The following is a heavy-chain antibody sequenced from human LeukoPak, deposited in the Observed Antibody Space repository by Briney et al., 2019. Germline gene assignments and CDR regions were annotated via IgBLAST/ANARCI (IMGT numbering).Heavy chain of an antibody. CDR3: ARAAMVFWCDWFDP. CDR1: GFTFSDYY. CDR2: SSSGGSAI. D-gene: IGHD5-18*01. J-gene: IGHJ5*02. Sequence: KPGASLRLSCAASGFTFSDYYMSWIRQAPWKGLEWVSYSSSGGSAIYYGDSVKGRFTISRDNAKNSLYLQMNSLRAEDTAVYYCARAAMVFWCDWFDPWGQGTLVTVSS. V-gene: IGHV3-11*01.